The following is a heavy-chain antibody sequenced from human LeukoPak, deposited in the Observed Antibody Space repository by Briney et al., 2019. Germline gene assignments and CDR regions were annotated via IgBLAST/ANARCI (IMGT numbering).Heavy chain of an antibody. CDR3: ARVGSIAAAGTPDY. CDR2: ISGSGSDT. V-gene: IGHV3-11*06. CDR1: GFIFSAYY. Sequence: GGSLRLSRAASGFIFSAYYTTWIRQDPGKGLEWLSYISGSGSDTNYADSVKGRFTTSRANAKNSLYLQMNSLRAEDSAVYYWARVGSIAAAGTPDYWGQGTLVTVSS. D-gene: IGHD6-13*01. J-gene: IGHJ4*02.